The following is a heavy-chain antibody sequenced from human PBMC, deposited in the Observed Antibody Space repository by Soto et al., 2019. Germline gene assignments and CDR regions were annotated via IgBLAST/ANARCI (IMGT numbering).Heavy chain of an antibody. J-gene: IGHJ6*03. V-gene: IGHV4-30-2*03. Sequence: SETLSLTCAVSGGSISSGGYSWSWIRQPPGKGLEWIGSIYYSGSTYYNPSLKSRVTISVDTSKNQFSLKLSSLIAADTAVYYCARHSPPFFYGWGPWDVWGKGTRVTVP. CDR1: GGSISSGGYS. CDR3: ARHSPPFFYGWGPWDV. CDR2: IYYSGST. D-gene: IGHD3-10*01.